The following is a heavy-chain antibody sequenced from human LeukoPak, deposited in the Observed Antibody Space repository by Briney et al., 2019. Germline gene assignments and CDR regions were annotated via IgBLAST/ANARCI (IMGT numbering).Heavy chain of an antibody. Sequence: GGSLRLSCAASGFTLSRNYMSWVRQAPGKGLEWVAVIYSGGSTYYADSVKGRFTISRDNSKNKLYLEMNSLRAEDTAVYYCALATIFGAYYYYYYMAVWGKGTTVTGSS. D-gene: IGHD5-12*01. CDR1: GFTLSRNY. V-gene: IGHV3-53*01. J-gene: IGHJ6*03. CDR2: IYSGGST. CDR3: ALATIFGAYYYYYYMAV.